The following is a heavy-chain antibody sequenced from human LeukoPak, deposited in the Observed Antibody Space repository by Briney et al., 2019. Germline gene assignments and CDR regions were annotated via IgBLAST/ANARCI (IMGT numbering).Heavy chain of an antibody. CDR3: ARTRDGYHYFDY. Sequence: GGSLRLSCAASGFTFDDYGMSWVRQAPGKGLEWVSGINWNGGSTGYADSVKGRFTISRDNSKNTLYLQMNSLRAEDTAVYYCARTRDGYHYFDYWGQGTLVTVSS. V-gene: IGHV3-20*04. J-gene: IGHJ4*02. D-gene: IGHD5-24*01. CDR2: INWNGGST. CDR1: GFTFDDYG.